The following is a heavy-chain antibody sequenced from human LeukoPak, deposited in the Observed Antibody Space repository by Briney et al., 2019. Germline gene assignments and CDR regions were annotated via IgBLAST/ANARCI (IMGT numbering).Heavy chain of an antibody. J-gene: IGHJ4*02. CDR3: AKDGSGYYSFDY. CDR1: GFTFDDYA. CDR2: ISWNSGSI. D-gene: IGHD3-3*01. V-gene: IGHV3-9*01. Sequence: GRSLRLSCAASGFTFDDYAMHWVRQAPGKGLEWVSGISWNSGSIGYADSVKGRFTISRDYAKNSLYLQMNSLRAEDTALYYCAKDGSGYYSFDYWGQGTLVTVSS.